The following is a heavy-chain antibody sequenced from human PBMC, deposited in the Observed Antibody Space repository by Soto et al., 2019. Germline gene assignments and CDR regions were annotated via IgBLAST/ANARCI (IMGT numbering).Heavy chain of an antibody. CDR3: ATPRLRTGSPDP. V-gene: IGHV3-23*01. J-gene: IGHJ5*02. CDR1: GFTFSSYA. Sequence: GESLKISCAASGFTFSSYAMSWVRQAPGKGLEWVSAISGSGGSTYYADSVKGRFTISRDNSKNTLYLQMNSLRAEDTAVYYCATPRLRTGSPDPWGRGTLVTVSS. D-gene: IGHD2-21*02. CDR2: ISGSGGST.